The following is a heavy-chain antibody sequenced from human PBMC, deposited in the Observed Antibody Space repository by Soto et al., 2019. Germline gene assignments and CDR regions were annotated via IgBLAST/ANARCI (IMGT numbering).Heavy chain of an antibody. CDR2: INSDGSST. J-gene: IGHJ6*02. CDR1: GFTFSSYW. V-gene: IGHV3-74*01. D-gene: IGHD5-18*01. CDR3: ASPHPLDTAMVTVYYYYGMDV. Sequence: EVQLVESGGGLVQPGGSLRLSCAASGFTFSSYWMHWVREAPGKGLVWVSRINSDGSSTSYADSVKGRFTISRDNAKNTLYLQMNSLRAEDTAVYYCASPHPLDTAMVTVYYYYGMDVWGQGTTVTVSS.